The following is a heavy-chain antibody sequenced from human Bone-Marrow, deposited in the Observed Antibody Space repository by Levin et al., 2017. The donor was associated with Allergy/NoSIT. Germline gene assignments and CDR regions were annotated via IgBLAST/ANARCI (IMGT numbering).Heavy chain of an antibody. CDR3: ARDQEMATNLRL. CDR2: MYYNGGT. J-gene: IGHJ4*02. V-gene: IGHV4-30-4*01. D-gene: IGHD5-24*01. Sequence: SETLSLTCTVSGGPISSGDYYWSWVRQPPGTGLEYIGYMYYNGGTYYNPSLKSRVTISIDTSKNQFSLKMTSVTATDTAMYYCARDQEMATNLRLWGQGTLVTVSS. CDR1: GGPISSGDYY.